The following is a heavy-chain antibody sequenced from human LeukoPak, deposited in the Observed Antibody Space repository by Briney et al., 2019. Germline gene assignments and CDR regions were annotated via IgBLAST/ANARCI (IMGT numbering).Heavy chain of an antibody. CDR1: GGSISSYY. Sequence: KASETLSLTCTVSGGSISSYYWSWIRQPAGKGLEWIGRIYTSGSTKCNPSFKSRVTMSLDTSKNQFSLKLSSVTAADTAVYYCARGGTDIVVVPAAIGLLYAFDIWGQGTMVTVSS. D-gene: IGHD2-2*01. V-gene: IGHV4-4*07. CDR2: IYTSGST. CDR3: ARGGTDIVVVPAAIGLLYAFDI. J-gene: IGHJ3*02.